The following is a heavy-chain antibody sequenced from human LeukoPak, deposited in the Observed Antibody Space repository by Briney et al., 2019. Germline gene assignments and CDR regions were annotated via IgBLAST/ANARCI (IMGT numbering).Heavy chain of an antibody. V-gene: IGHV1-8*02. J-gene: IGHJ4*02. Sequence: ASVKVSCKASGGTFSSYAISWVRQATGQGLEWMGWMNPNSGNTGYAQKFQGRVTMTRNTSISTAYMELSSLRSEDTAVYYCARSNYVWGSYAHDYWGQGTLVTVSS. CDR1: GGTFSSYA. CDR3: ARSNYVWGSYAHDY. D-gene: IGHD3-16*01. CDR2: MNPNSGNT.